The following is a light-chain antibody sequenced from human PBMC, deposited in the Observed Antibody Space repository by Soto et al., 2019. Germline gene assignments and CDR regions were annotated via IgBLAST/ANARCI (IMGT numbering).Light chain of an antibody. CDR1: SRDIGGYDF. Sequence: QSALTQPPSASGSPGQAVTISCTGTSRDIGGYDFVSWYQVRPGEAPQLIIYNVNGRPSGVPRRFSGSKSGNTASLTVSGLQAVDEADYYCSSYAGSNNVIFGGGTKLTVL. CDR2: NVN. J-gene: IGLJ2*01. V-gene: IGLV2-8*01. CDR3: SSYAGSNNVI.